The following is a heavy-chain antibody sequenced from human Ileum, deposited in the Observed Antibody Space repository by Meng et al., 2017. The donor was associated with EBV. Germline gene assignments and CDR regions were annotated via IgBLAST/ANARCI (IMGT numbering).Heavy chain of an antibody. D-gene: IGHD4-17*01. CDR2: INHSGST. Sequence: VLPQRRGAGLLMPLASLSLTCAFTGGAFSGYYWSWIRQPPGKGLEWIGEINHSGSTNYTPSLNSRVTISVDTSKNQFSLKLSSVTAADTAVYYCARGHDYGDYASDYWGQGTLVTVSS. V-gene: IGHV4-34*01. CDR1: GGAFSGYY. CDR3: ARGHDYGDYASDY. J-gene: IGHJ4*02.